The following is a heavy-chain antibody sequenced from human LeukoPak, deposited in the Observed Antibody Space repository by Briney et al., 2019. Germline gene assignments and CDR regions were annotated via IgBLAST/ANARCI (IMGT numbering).Heavy chain of an antibody. V-gene: IGHV4-34*01. CDR3: ARGPPLNPGDFDSSGYYYFDY. Sequence: SETLSLTCAVYGGSFSGYWWSWVRLPPGKGLEWIGEINHRGSTNYNPSLKSRVTIAVDTSKIQFSLKLSSVTAADTAEYYCARGPPLNPGDFDSSGYYYFDYWGLGTLVTVSS. CDR1: GGSFSGYW. J-gene: IGHJ4*02. CDR2: INHRGST. D-gene: IGHD3-22*01.